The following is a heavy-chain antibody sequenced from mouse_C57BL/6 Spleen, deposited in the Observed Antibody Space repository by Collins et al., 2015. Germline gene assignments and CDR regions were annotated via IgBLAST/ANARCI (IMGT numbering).Heavy chain of an antibody. D-gene: IGHD4-1*01. CDR1: GFDFSRYW. CDR2: INPDSSTI. Sequence: EVKLLESGGGLVQPGGSLKLSCAASGFDFSRYWMSWVRQAPGKGLEWIGEINPDSSTINYTPSLKDKFIISRDNAKNTLCLQMSKVRSEDTALYYCARRDWDVSWFAYWGQGTLVTVSA. V-gene: IGHV4-1*02. CDR3: ARRDWDVSWFAY. J-gene: IGHJ3*01.